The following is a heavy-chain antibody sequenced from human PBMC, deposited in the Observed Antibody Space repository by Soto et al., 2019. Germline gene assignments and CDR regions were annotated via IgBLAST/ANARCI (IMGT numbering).Heavy chain of an antibody. CDR1: GYTFTSYY. CDR3: ARDKAAAGPNWFDP. Sequence: SVKVSCKASGYTFTSYYMHWVRQAPGQGLEWMGRIIPILGIANYAQKFQGRVTITADKSTSTAYMELSSLRSEDTAVYYCARDKAAAGPNWFDPWGQGTLVTVSS. J-gene: IGHJ5*02. V-gene: IGHV1-69*04. CDR2: IIPILGIA. D-gene: IGHD6-13*01.